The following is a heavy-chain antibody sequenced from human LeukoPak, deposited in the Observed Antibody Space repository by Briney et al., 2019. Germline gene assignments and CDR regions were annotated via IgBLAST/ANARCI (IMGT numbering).Heavy chain of an antibody. CDR2: ISSSSSYI. Sequence: PGGSLRLSCAASGLTFSSYSMNWVSQAPGKGLEWVSSISSSSSYIYYADSVKGRFTISRDNAKNSLYLQMNSLRAEDTAVYYCARGGRWLLSRVDYWGQGTLVTVSS. CDR3: ARGGRWLLSRVDY. CDR1: GLTFSSYS. D-gene: IGHD5-24*01. J-gene: IGHJ4*02. V-gene: IGHV3-21*01.